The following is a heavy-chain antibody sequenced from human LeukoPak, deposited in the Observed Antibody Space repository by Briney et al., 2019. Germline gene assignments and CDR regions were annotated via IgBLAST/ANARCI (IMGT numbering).Heavy chain of an antibody. CDR1: GYSFTTYL. D-gene: IGHD3-10*01. Sequence: GESLKISCQGSGYSFTTYLIAWVRQMPGKGLEWMAIIHPGDSDARYSPSFQGQVTVSVDKSISIAYLQWSSLKASDTAMYYCARHEWFGELYVYWGQGTLVTVSS. CDR3: ARHEWFGELYVY. V-gene: IGHV5-51*01. CDR2: IHPGDSDA. J-gene: IGHJ4*02.